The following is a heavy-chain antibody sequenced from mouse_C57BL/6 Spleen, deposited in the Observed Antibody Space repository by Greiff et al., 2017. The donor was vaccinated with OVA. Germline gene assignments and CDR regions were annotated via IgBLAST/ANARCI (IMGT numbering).Heavy chain of an antibody. J-gene: IGHJ2*01. CDR2: IDPSDSET. D-gene: IGHD3-2*02. CDR1: GYTFTSYW. V-gene: IGHV1-52*01. Sequence: QVQLQQPGAELVRPGSSVKLSCKASGYTFTSYWMHWVKQRPIQGLEWIGNIDPSDSETHYNQKFKDKATLTVDKSSSTAYMQLSSLTSEDSAVYYCARRGSSGYYFDYWGQGTTLTVSS. CDR3: ARRGSSGYYFDY.